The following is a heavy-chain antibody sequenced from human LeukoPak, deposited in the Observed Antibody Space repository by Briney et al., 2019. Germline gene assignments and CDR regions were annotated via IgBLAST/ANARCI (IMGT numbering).Heavy chain of an antibody. D-gene: IGHD1-1*01. CDR2: INPNSGGT. Sequence: ASVKVSCKASGYTFTGYYMHWVRQAPGQGLEGMGWINPNSGGTNYAQKFQGRVTMTRDTSISTAYMELSRPRSDDTAVYYCARDSREERGNPLDYWGQGTLVTVSS. J-gene: IGHJ4*02. CDR1: GYTFTGYY. CDR3: ARDSREERGNPLDY. V-gene: IGHV1-2*02.